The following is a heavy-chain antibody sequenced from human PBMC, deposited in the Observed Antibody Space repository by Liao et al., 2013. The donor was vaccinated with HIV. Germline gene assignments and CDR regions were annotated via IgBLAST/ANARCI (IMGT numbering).Heavy chain of an antibody. D-gene: IGHD7-27*01. Sequence: QLHLQESGPGLVKPSQTLSLTCTVSGASISSGTYYWSWIRQPAGKGLEWIGRIYITGSTDYNPSLKSRVTISVDKSKNQFSLKLSSVTAADTAVYYCARDETELGNVWGKGTTVTVSS. CDR1: GASISSGTYY. CDR3: ARDETELGNV. CDR2: IYITGST. V-gene: IGHV4-61*02. J-gene: IGHJ6*04.